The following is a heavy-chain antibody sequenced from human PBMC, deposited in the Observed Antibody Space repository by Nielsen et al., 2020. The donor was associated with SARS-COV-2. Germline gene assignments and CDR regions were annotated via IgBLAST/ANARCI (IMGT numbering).Heavy chain of an antibody. CDR2: IKEDGSVK. Sequence: GSLRLSCAASGFTFSNSFMTWVRQAPGKGLEWVANIKEDGSVKLCVDSVRGRFTISRDNAQKSVYLQMNSLRAEDTAVYYCANGVRGAYWGQGALVTVSS. CDR3: ANGVRGAY. D-gene: IGHD3-10*01. J-gene: IGHJ4*02. V-gene: IGHV3-7*05. CDR1: GFTFSNSF.